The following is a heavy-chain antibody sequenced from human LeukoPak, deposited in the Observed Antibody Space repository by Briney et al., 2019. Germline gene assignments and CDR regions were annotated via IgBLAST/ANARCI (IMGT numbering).Heavy chain of an antibody. D-gene: IGHD6-19*01. CDR1: GGSISSYY. Sequence: PSETLSRTCTVSGGSISSYYWSWIRQPPGKGLEWIGYIYYSGSTNYNPSLKSRVTISVDTSKNQFSLKLSSVTAADTAVYYCARQNGVAVAGIVWFDPWGQGTLVTVSS. CDR2: IYYSGST. J-gene: IGHJ5*02. CDR3: ARQNGVAVAGIVWFDP. V-gene: IGHV4-59*08.